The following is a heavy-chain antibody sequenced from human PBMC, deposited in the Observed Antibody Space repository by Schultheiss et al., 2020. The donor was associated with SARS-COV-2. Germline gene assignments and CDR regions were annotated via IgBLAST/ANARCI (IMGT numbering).Heavy chain of an antibody. CDR3: AKDLSKGRDIVVVPAAMAGIFDY. D-gene: IGHD2-2*01. Sequence: GGSLRLSCAASGFTFSSYAMSWVRQAPGKGLEWISAISGSGGSTYYADSVKGRFTISRDNSKNTLYLQMNSLRAEDTAVYYCAKDLSKGRDIVVVPAAMAGIFDYWGQGTLVTVSS. V-gene: IGHV3-23*01. CDR2: ISGSGGST. J-gene: IGHJ4*02. CDR1: GFTFSSYA.